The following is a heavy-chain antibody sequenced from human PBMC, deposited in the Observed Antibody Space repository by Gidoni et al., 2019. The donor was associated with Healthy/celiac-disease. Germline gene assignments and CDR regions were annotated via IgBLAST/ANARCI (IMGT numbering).Heavy chain of an antibody. D-gene: IGHD6-13*01. CDR3: ARKIAAAGTGSEWFDP. V-gene: IGHV3-11*01. Sequence: QVQLVESGGGLVKPGGTLRLSWAASGFKFSDYYMSWIRQAPGKGRECVSYIASSGITISSADSVKGRFTISRYTAKNSLYLQRTSLRSEDTAVYYCARKIAAAGTGSEWFDPWGQGTLVTVSS. CDR2: IASSGITI. J-gene: IGHJ5*02. CDR1: GFKFSDYY.